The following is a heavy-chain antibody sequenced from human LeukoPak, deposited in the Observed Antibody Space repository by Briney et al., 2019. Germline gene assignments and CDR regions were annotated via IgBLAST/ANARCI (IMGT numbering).Heavy chain of an antibody. Sequence: GGSLRLSCAGSGFTFSSNPLSWVRPAPGKGLEWASAINPSGANTYYGDSVRGRFTISRDNSKNTLYLQMNTLRAEDTAVYYCATTKPARPFFDYWGQGTLVTVSS. CDR2: INPSGANT. CDR1: GFTFSSNP. CDR3: ATTKPARPFFDY. V-gene: IGHV3-23*01. D-gene: IGHD1-1*01. J-gene: IGHJ4*02.